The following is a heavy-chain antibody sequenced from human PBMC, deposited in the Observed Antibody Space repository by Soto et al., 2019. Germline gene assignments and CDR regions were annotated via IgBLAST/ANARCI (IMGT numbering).Heavy chain of an antibody. J-gene: IGHJ5*02. CDR2: IYHSGST. CDR3: ARGIGSSSWLYNWFDP. Sequence: SETLSLTCTVSGGSISSGGYYWSWIRQHPGKGLEWIGYIYHSGSTYYNPSLKSRVTISVDRSKNQFSLKLSSVTAADTAVYYCARGIGSSSWLYNWFDPWGQGTLVTVSS. D-gene: IGHD6-13*01. CDR1: GGSISSGGYY. V-gene: IGHV4-30-2*01.